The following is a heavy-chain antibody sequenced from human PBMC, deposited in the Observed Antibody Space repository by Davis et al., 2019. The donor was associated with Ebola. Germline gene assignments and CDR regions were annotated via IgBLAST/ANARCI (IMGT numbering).Heavy chain of an antibody. J-gene: IGHJ4*02. CDR2: INPNGDTP. CDR1: GYTFNGYN. V-gene: IGHV1-46*02. Sequence: ASVKVSCKASGYTFNGYNMHWVRQAPGQGLEWMGIINPNGDTPRYAHKFQGRVTMTRDTSTSTVYMEVIGLRSEDTAVYYCASPAGTTEHWFDYWGQGTQVTVSS. CDR3: ASPAGTTEHWFDY. D-gene: IGHD1-1*01.